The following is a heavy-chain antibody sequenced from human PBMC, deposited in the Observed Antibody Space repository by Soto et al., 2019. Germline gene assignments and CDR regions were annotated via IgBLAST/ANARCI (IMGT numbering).Heavy chain of an antibody. D-gene: IGHD6-25*01. Sequence: ASVKVSCKASGYTFCSYYMHWVRQAPGQGLEWVGLINPGTGATTYAQKFQGRATMTSDTSTSTVYMELRSLTSEDTAVYYCARDHIAAADTYALDIWGQGTMVTVS. CDR2: INPGTGAT. CDR1: GYTFCSYY. CDR3: ARDHIAAADTYALDI. V-gene: IGHV1-46*01. J-gene: IGHJ3*02.